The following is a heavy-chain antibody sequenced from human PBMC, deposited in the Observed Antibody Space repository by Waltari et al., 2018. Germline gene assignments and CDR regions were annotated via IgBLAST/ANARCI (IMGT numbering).Heavy chain of an antibody. CDR3: ARLHDSH. CDR2: SEPGDAET. J-gene: IGHJ4*02. D-gene: IGHD3-22*01. CDR1: GYSFTSSW. V-gene: IGHV5-51*01. Sequence: VPLVPSGAAVPPPGASLPLPCKGSGYSFTSSWIGWGRQRPGKGREGRGSSEPGDAETRDSPAGQGQGTSAADKASSTADRQGSSRKAADTARYYCARLHDSHWGQGTLVTVSS.